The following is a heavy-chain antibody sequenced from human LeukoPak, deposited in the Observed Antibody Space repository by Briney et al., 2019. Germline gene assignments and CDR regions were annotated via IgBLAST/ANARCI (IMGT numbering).Heavy chain of an antibody. CDR1: GGSFSGYY. CDR2: INHSGST. J-gene: IGHJ4*02. Sequence: SETLSLTCAVYGGSFSGYYWSWIRQPPGKGLGWIGEINHSGSTNYNPSLKSRVTISVDTSKNQFSLKLSSVTAADTAVYYCARGRRGYDWRYFDYWGQGTLVTVSS. CDR3: ARGRRGYDWRYFDY. V-gene: IGHV4-34*01. D-gene: IGHD5-12*01.